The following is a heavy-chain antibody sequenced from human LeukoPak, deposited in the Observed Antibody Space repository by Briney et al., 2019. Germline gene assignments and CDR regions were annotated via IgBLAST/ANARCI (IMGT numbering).Heavy chain of an antibody. V-gene: IGHV3-48*04. CDR2: INNSSITI. CDR1: GFTFSDYS. CDR3: ARSYASGPDRYLDV. Sequence: GGSLRLSCAASGFTFSDYSMNWVRQAPGKGLEWIAYINNSSITIYHADSVKGRFSISRDNAKNSVYLQMNSLRGEDTALYYCARSYASGPDRYLDVWGKGTTVTVSS. J-gene: IGHJ6*04. D-gene: IGHD3-10*01.